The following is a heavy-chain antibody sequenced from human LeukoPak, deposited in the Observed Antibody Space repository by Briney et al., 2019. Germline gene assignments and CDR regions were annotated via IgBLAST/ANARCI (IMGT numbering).Heavy chain of an antibody. J-gene: IGHJ4*02. Sequence: SETLSLTCAVSGVSISSSNSYWGWIRQPPGKGLEWIGSIYYTGNTYYNASLKSRVTISIDTSKNQISLRLTSVTATDTAMYYCARQTGSGLFTLPGGQGTLVTVSS. D-gene: IGHD3/OR15-3a*01. CDR1: GVSISSSNSY. CDR3: ARQTGSGLFTLP. V-gene: IGHV4-39*01. CDR2: IYYTGNT.